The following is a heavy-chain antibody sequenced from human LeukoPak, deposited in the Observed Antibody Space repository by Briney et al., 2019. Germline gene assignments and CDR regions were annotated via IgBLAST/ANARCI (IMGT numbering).Heavy chain of an antibody. V-gene: IGHV1-18*01. D-gene: IGHD3-10*01. Sequence: GASVKVSCKASGYTFTSYDINWVRQAPGQGLEWMGWITTYNGDTDYAQKLQGRVTMTADTSTSTAYMELRSLRSDDTAVYYCAIVLPYFGYWGRGTLLTVSS. CDR1: GYTFTSYD. CDR2: ITTYNGDT. J-gene: IGHJ4*02. CDR3: AIVLPYFGY.